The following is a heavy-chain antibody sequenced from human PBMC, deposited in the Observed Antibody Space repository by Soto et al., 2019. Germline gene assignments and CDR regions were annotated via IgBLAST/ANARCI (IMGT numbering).Heavy chain of an antibody. CDR3: ARIPLTGNYFDY. Sequence: EVQLVESGGGLVQPGGSLRLSCAASGFTFSDHYMDWVRQAPGKGLEWVGRTRNKANSYTTEYAASVKGRFTISRDDSKNSLSLQMNSLKTEDTAVYYCARIPLTGNYFDYWGQGTLVTVSS. CDR2: TRNKANSYTT. D-gene: IGHD7-27*01. CDR1: GFTFSDHY. J-gene: IGHJ4*02. V-gene: IGHV3-72*01.